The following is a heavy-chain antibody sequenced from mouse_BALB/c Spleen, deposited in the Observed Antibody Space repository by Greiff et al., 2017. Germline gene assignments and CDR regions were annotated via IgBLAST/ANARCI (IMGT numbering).Heavy chain of an antibody. D-gene: IGHD1-1*01. CDR1: GFTFSSYA. CDR2: ISSGGST. CDR3: ARGGTTRYAMDY. V-gene: IGHV5-6-5*01. J-gene: IGHJ4*01. Sequence: EVQGVESGGGLVKPGGSLKLSCAASGFTFSSYAMSWVRQTPEKRLEWVASISSGGSTYYPDSVKGRFTISRDNARNILYLQMSSLRSEDTAMYYCARGGTTRYAMDYWGQGTSVTVSS.